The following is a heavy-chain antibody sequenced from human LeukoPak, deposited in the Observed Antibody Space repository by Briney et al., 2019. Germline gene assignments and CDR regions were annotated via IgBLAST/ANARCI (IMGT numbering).Heavy chain of an antibody. V-gene: IGHV4-34*01. CDR2: INHSGST. J-gene: IGHJ5*02. CDR1: GGSFSGYY. Sequence: SETLSLTCAVYGGSFSGYYWSWLRQPPGKGLEWIGEINHSGSTNYNPSLKSRVTISVDTSKNQFPLKLSSVTAADTAVYYCARGFKLAAAGKDGRRYITAVSGFDPWGQGTLVTVSS. CDR3: ARGFKLAAAGKDGRRYITAVSGFDP. D-gene: IGHD6-13*01.